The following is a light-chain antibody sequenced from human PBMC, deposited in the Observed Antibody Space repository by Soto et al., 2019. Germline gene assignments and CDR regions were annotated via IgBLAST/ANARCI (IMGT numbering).Light chain of an antibody. Sequence: IHLTQSPSSLSASVGDRVTITCRASQDIRTYLAWYQQSPGRAPKLLIYLASNLHTGVPSRFSGSGSGTDFTPAISGLQPEDFATYNCQQLDSDPPWMFGQGTRVEIK. CDR1: QDIRTY. CDR2: LAS. CDR3: QQLDSDPPWM. V-gene: IGKV1-9*01. J-gene: IGKJ1*01.